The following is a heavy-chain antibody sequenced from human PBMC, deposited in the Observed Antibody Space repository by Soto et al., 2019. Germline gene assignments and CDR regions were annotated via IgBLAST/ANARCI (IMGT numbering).Heavy chain of an antibody. CDR1: GGSFRDGRYY. D-gene: IGHD1-7*01. V-gene: IGHV4-61*01. CDR3: AGYNWNYYFDP. CDR2: IYHSGST. J-gene: IGHJ5*02. Sequence: PSESLSLTGTVSGGSFRDGRYYWAWLRQPPGKGLEWIGHIYHSGSTIYNPSLKSRVTISIDTSKSQFSLNLNSMTAADTAVYYCAGYNWNYYFDPSGQGTLVTVPS.